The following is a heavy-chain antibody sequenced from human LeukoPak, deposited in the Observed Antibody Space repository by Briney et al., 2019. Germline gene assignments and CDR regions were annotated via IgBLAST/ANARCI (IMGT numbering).Heavy chain of an antibody. CDR3: ARDRSAAAEDY. Sequence: TGGSLRLSCAASGFTFSSYSMNWVRQAPGKGLEWVSYISSSSSTIYYADSVKGRFTISRDNAKNSLYLQMNSLRAEDTAVYYCARDRSAAAEDYWGQGTLVTVSS. J-gene: IGHJ4*02. D-gene: IGHD6-13*01. CDR1: GFTFSSYS. CDR2: ISSSSSTI. V-gene: IGHV3-48*01.